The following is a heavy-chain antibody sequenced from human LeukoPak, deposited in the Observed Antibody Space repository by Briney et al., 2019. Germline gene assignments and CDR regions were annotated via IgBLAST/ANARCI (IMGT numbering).Heavy chain of an antibody. D-gene: IGHD5-12*01. Sequence: GGFLRLSCAASGFTFSSYGMHWVRQAPGKGLEWVAVISYDGSNKYYADSVKGRFTISRDNSKNTLYLQMNSLRAEDTAVYYCAKDTGPPPLGLRYYYYGMDVWGQGTTVTVSS. V-gene: IGHV3-30*18. CDR1: GFTFSSYG. CDR3: AKDTGPPPLGLRYYYYGMDV. J-gene: IGHJ6*02. CDR2: ISYDGSNK.